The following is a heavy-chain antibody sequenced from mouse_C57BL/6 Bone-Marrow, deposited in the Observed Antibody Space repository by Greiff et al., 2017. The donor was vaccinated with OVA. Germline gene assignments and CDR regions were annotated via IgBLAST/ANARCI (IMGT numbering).Heavy chain of an antibody. D-gene: IGHD5-5*01. CDR2: ISDGGGYT. CDR1: GFTFSSYA. Sequence: EVLLVESGGGLVKPGGSLKLSCAASGFTFSSYAMSWVRQTPEKRLEWIATISDGGGYTYYPDNVQGRFTISRDNAKNKLYLQMSHLNSEDTAMYYGASEGLPLIFGYWGQGTTLTVSS. V-gene: IGHV5-4*01. CDR3: ASEGLPLIFGY. J-gene: IGHJ2*01.